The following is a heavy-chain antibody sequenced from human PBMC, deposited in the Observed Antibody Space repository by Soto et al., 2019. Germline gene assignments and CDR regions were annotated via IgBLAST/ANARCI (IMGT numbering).Heavy chain of an antibody. CDR1: AGSVTSGGHY. CDR2: ISDTGTT. J-gene: IGHJ3*02. Sequence: SQTLSLTCSVSAGSVTSGGHYWSWIRQPPGKGLEWIAYISDTGTTNYNPSLKSRVTISLDMSKNRVSLRLDSVTAADTAVYYCARDRSDTSTSYDAFDIWGQGTMVTV. CDR3: ARDRSDTSTSYDAFDI. V-gene: IGHV4-61*08.